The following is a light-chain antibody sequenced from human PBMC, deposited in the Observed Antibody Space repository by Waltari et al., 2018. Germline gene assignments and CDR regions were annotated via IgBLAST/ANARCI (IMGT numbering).Light chain of an antibody. CDR2: DAS. Sequence: AIQLTQSPSSLSASVEDRVTITCRASQGISIALAWYPQKPGKAPKLLIYDASSLESGVPARFSGSGSGTDFPLPISSLQPEDFATYHCQQFNSYPLTFGGGTKVEIK. J-gene: IGKJ4*01. CDR3: QQFNSYPLT. V-gene: IGKV1-13*02. CDR1: QGISIA.